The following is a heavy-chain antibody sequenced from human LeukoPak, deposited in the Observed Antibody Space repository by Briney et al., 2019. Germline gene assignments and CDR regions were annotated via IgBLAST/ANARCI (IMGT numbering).Heavy chain of an antibody. V-gene: IGHV4-39*07. Sequence: SETLSLTCTVSGGSISGTDLYWGWIRQLPGKGLEWIGNIHSSGNSFCNPSLKSRVTISVDTSKNQFSLKLSSVTAADTAVYYCARGAEYNWNDRFDYWGQGTLVTVSS. J-gene: IGHJ4*02. CDR2: IHSSGNS. CDR3: ARGAEYNWNDRFDY. CDR1: GGSISGTDLY. D-gene: IGHD1-20*01.